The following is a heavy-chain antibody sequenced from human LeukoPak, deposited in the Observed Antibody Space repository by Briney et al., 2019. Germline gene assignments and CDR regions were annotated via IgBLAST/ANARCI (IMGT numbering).Heavy chain of an antibody. Sequence: GASVKVSCKASGYTFTSYGISWVRQAPGQGLEWMGWISAYNGNTNYAQKLQGRVTMTTDTSTSTAYMELRSLRSDDTAVYYCARVEWYCSGGSCYYFDYWGQGTLLTVSS. CDR3: ARVEWYCSGGSCYYFDY. CDR1: GYTFTSYG. D-gene: IGHD2-15*01. J-gene: IGHJ4*02. CDR2: ISAYNGNT. V-gene: IGHV1-18*01.